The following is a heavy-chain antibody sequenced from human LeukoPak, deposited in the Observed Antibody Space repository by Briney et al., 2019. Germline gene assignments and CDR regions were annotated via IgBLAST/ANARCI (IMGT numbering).Heavy chain of an antibody. CDR1: GFTFSDYY. D-gene: IGHD4-23*01. CDR2: ISGSGGST. J-gene: IGHJ4*02. CDR3: AKDRTTVVTPFDY. V-gene: IGHV3-23*01. Sequence: GGSLRLSCAASGFTFSDYYMSWVRQAPGKGLEWVSAISGSGGSTYYADSVKGRFTISRDNSKNTLYLQMNSLRAEDTAVYYCAKDRTTVVTPFDYWGQGTLVTVSS.